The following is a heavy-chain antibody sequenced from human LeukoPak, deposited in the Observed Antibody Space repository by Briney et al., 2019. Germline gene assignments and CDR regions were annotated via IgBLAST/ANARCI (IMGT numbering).Heavy chain of an antibody. J-gene: IGHJ3*02. CDR1: GGTFSSYA. CDR2: IIPIFGTA. V-gene: IGHV1-69*13. CDR3: AGDEIKMTGRGAFDI. Sequence: SVKVSCKASGGTFSSYAISWVRQAPGQGLEWMGGIIPIFGTANYAQKFRGRVTITADESTSTAYMDLSSLRSEDTAFYYCAGDEIKMTGRGAFDIWGQGTMVTVSS. D-gene: IGHD1-1*01.